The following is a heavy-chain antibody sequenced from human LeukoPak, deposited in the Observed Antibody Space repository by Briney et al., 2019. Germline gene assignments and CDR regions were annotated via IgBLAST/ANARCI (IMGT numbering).Heavy chain of an antibody. CDR3: ARILFTGKSSSWYNAFDI. V-gene: IGHV1-69*05. D-gene: IGHD6-13*01. CDR1: GGTFSSYA. J-gene: IGHJ3*02. Sequence: GASVKVSCKASGGTFSSYAISWVRQAPGQGLEWMGGIIPIFGTANYAQKFQGRVTITTDESTSTAYMELSSLRSEDTAVYYCARILFTGKSSSWYNAFDIWGQGTMVTVSS. CDR2: IIPIFGTA.